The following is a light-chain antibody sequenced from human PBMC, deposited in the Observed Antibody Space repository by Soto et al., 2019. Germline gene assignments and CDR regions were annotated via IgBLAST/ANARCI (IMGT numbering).Light chain of an antibody. CDR3: QQYETSPFT. J-gene: IGKJ4*01. CDR2: VAS. V-gene: IGKV3-20*01. Sequence: EIVLTQSPGTLSLSPGERATLSCRASQSVDSSHLAWYQHRPGRAPRLLVYVASRRATGVPDRFSGSGSGTHFTLSIRRLESEDFAVYYCQQYETSPFTFGGGTKVDIK. CDR1: QSVDSSH.